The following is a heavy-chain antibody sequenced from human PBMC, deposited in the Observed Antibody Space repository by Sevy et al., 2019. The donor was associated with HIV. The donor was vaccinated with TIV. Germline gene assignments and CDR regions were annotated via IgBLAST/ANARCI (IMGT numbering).Heavy chain of an antibody. CDR2: IWFDGSNT. V-gene: IGHV3-33*01. D-gene: IGHD4-17*01. CDR1: GFTFSSFG. Sequence: GGSLRLSCAASGFTFSSFGMHWVRQAPGKGLEWVAVIWFDGSNTYYADSVKGRFTISRDIAKNTLHLQMNSLRAEGTAVYYCARDLECYDSGDYGPAFMPDFWGHGTLVTVSS. J-gene: IGHJ4*01. CDR3: ARDLECYDSGDYGPAFMPDF.